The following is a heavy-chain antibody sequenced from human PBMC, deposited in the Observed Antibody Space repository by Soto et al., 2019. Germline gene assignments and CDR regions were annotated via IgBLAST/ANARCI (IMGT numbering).Heavy chain of an antibody. D-gene: IGHD1-1*01. Sequence: SAVKVSCKASGGSFTYTLSWVRPAPGQGLEWMGGIIPIFGTTNYAQKLQGRITMTADESTKTAYMELSTLRSEDTAVYYCARLQSHGTYGMDGRGQGTTVTV. CDR2: IIPIFGTT. CDR1: GGSFTYT. V-gene: IGHV1-69*13. J-gene: IGHJ6*02. CDR3: ARLQSHGTYGMDG.